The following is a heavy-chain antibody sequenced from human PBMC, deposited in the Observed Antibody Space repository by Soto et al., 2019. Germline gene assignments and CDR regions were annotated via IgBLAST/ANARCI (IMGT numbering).Heavy chain of an antibody. V-gene: IGHV3-11*06. J-gene: IGHJ6*02. Sequence: GSLRRSCAASGFTFSDYYMSWIRQAPGKGLEWVSYISSSSSYTNYADSVKGRFTISRDNAKNSLYLQMNSLRAEDTAVYYCARERYCTNGVCYKRVNYGMDVWGQGTTVTVSS. CDR1: GFTFSDYY. D-gene: IGHD2-8*01. CDR3: ARERYCTNGVCYKRVNYGMDV. CDR2: ISSSSSYT.